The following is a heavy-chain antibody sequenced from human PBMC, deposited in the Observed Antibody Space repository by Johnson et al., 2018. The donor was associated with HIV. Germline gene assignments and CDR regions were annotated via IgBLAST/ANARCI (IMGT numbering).Heavy chain of an antibody. J-gene: IGHJ3*02. CDR3: ARGYYYDSSGSDDAFDI. Sequence: QVQLVESGGGLVKPGGSLRLSCAASGFTFSDYFMSWIRQAPGKGLECLAYISSSGSSIYYTDSVKGRFTISRDNSKNSLYLEMNSLRAEDTAVYYCARGYYYDSSGSDDAFDIWGQGTMVTVSS. D-gene: IGHD3-22*01. CDR1: GFTFSDYF. CDR2: ISSSGSSI. V-gene: IGHV3-11*04.